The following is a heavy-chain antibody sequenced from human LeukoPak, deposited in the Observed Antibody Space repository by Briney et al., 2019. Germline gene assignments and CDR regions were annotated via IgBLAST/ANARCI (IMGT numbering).Heavy chain of an antibody. D-gene: IGHD6-13*01. CDR3: AKGISSSWLKYYDY. Sequence: PGRSLRLSCAASGFTFDDYAMHWVRQAPGKGLEWVSSISWNSDSIGYADSVKGRFTISRDNAKNSLYLQMNSLRPEDTALYYCAKGISSSWLKYYDYWGQGTLVTVSS. V-gene: IGHV3-9*01. CDR2: ISWNSDSI. CDR1: GFTFDDYA. J-gene: IGHJ4*02.